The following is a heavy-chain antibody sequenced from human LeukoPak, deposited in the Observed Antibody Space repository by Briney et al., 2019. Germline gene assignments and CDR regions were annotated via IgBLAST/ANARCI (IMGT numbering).Heavy chain of an antibody. Sequence: ASVKVSCKVSGYTFTDYYMHWVQQAPGKGLEWMGLVDPEDGETIYAEKFQGRVTITADTSTDTAYMELSSLRSEDTAVYYCATGFGYYFDYWGQGTLVTVSS. V-gene: IGHV1-69-2*01. J-gene: IGHJ4*02. CDR3: ATGFGYYFDY. CDR1: GYTFTDYY. D-gene: IGHD3-10*01. CDR2: VDPEDGET.